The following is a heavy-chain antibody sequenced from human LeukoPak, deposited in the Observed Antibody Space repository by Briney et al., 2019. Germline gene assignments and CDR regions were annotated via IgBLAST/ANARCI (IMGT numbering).Heavy chain of an antibody. CDR3: ARSDSTGTNLDS. CDR2: ISSSSAIK. V-gene: IGHV3-48*04. J-gene: IGHJ4*02. CDR1: GFTFSTYS. D-gene: IGHD1-1*01. Sequence: HSGGSLRLSCAASGFTFSTYSMTWVRQAPGKGLEWVSFISSSSAIKHYADSVRGRLTISRDSAKSSLFLQMSSLRAEDTAVYYCARSDSTGTNLDSWGQGTLVTVSS.